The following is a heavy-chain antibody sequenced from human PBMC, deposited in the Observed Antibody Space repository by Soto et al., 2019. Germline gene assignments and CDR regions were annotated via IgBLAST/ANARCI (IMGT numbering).Heavy chain of an antibody. CDR3: AKDRGSGSGMDV. D-gene: IGHD3-22*01. J-gene: IGHJ6*02. CDR1: GFTFSSYG. Sequence: GGSLRLSCAASGFTFSSYGMHWVRQAPGRGLEWVAVISYDGSNKYYADSVKGRFTISRDNSKNTLYLQMNSLRAEDTAVYYCAKDRGSGSGMDVWGQGTTVTVSS. CDR2: ISYDGSNK. V-gene: IGHV3-30*18.